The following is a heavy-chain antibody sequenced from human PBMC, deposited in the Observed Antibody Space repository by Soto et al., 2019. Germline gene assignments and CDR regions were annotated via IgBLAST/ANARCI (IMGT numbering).Heavy chain of an antibody. V-gene: IGHV4-31*03. Sequence: PSETLSLTCTVSGGSISSGGYYWSWIRQHPGKCLEWIGYIYYSGSTYYNPSLKSRVTISVDTSKNQFSLKLSSVTAADTAVYYCARIPVNWNQIDYWGQGTLVTVSS. D-gene: IGHD1-1*01. CDR2: IYYSGST. J-gene: IGHJ4*02. CDR3: ARIPVNWNQIDY. CDR1: GGSISSGGYY.